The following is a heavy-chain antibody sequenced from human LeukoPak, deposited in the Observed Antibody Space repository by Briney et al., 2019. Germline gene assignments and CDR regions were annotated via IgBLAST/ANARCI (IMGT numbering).Heavy chain of an antibody. CDR3: ARETYCSSTSCPFDY. Sequence: PGGSLRLSCVDSGFTFNRYAMSWVRQAPGKGLEWVACISTSSTYIHYADSVKGRFTISRDNSKNTLYLQMNSLRAEDTAVYYCARETYCSSTSCPFDYWGQGTLVTVSS. CDR1: GFTFNRYA. V-gene: IGHV3-21*01. CDR2: ISTSSTYI. J-gene: IGHJ4*02. D-gene: IGHD2-2*01.